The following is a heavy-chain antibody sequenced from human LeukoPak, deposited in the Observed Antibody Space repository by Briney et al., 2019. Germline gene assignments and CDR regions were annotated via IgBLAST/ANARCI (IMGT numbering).Heavy chain of an antibody. Sequence: GGSLRLSCAASGFTFSSYEMNWVRQAPGKGLEWVSYISSSGSTIYYADSVKGRFTISRDNAKNSLYLQMNSLRAEDTALYYCAREDCSGGSCYLLGYYYYYMDVWGKGTTVTVSS. CDR1: GFTFSSYE. V-gene: IGHV3-48*03. CDR3: AREDCSGGSCYLLGYYYYYMDV. J-gene: IGHJ6*03. CDR2: ISSSGSTI. D-gene: IGHD2-15*01.